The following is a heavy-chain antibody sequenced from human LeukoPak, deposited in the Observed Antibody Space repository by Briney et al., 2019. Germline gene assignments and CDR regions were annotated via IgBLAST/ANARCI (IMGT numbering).Heavy chain of an antibody. CDR3: ARGSDYYDY. Sequence: GGSLRLSCAASGFTVSSNYMSWVRQAPGKGLEWVSLFYSATSTYYADSVKGRFTISRDNSKNTLYLQMNSLRAEDTAVYYCARGSDYYDYWGQGTLATVSS. J-gene: IGHJ4*02. V-gene: IGHV3-66*01. CDR1: GFTVSSNY. D-gene: IGHD3-22*01. CDR2: FYSATST.